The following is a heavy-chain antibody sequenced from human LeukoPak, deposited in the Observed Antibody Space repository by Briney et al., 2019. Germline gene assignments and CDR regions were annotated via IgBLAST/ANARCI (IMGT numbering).Heavy chain of an antibody. CDR2: INPSGGST. D-gene: IGHD3-3*01. J-gene: IGHJ6*02. Sequence: ASVEVSCKASGYTFTSYYMHWVRQAPGQGLEWMGIINPSGGSTSYAQKFQGRVTMTRDASTSTVYMELSSLRSEDTAVYYCARDPDNDFWSGYIVGRSYYYGMDVWGQGTTVTVSS. V-gene: IGHV1-46*01. CDR1: GYTFTSYY. CDR3: ARDPDNDFWSGYIVGRSYYYGMDV.